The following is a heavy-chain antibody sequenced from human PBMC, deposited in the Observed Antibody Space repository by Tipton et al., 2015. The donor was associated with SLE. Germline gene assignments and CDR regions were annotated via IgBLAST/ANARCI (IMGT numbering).Heavy chain of an antibody. CDR1: GFTFSSYA. V-gene: IGHV3-23*01. Sequence: SLRLSCAASGFTFSSYAMSWVRQAPGKGLEWVSAMSGSGGSTYYADSVKGRFTISRDNSKNTLYLQMNSLRAEDTAVYYCAKDVGWGSAFDIWGQGTMVTVSS. CDR3: AKDVGWGSAFDI. J-gene: IGHJ3*02. D-gene: IGHD2-21*01. CDR2: MSGSGGST.